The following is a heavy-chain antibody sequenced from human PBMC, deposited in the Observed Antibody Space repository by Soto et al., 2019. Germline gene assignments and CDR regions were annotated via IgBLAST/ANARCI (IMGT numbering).Heavy chain of an antibody. V-gene: IGHV7-4-1*01. D-gene: IGHD3-3*01. Sequence: QVQLVQSGSELKKPGASVKVSCKASGYTFTSYAMNWVRQAPGQGLEWMGWINTNTGNPTYAQGFTGRFVFSLDTSVSPVFLKICSQRGEDSPFYSCARGNYDFGSVYYPYYYSYYRAVGGKGPTVPVP. CDR3: ARGNYDFGSVYYPYYYSYYRAV. CDR1: GYTFTSYA. CDR2: INTNTGNP. J-gene: IGHJ6*03.